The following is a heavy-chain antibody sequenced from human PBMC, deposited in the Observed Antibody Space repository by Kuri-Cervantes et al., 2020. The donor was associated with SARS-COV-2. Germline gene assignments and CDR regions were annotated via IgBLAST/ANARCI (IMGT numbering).Heavy chain of an antibody. D-gene: IGHD2-21*01. V-gene: IGHV1-2*02. J-gene: IGHJ3*02. CDR2: INPNSGGT. CDR3: ASYKPSPACENGGDCYGAFDI. CDR1: GHTFTGYY. Sequence: ASVKVSCKASGHTFTGYYMHWVRQAPGQGLEWMGWINPNSGGTNYAQKLQGRVTMTTDTSTSTAYMELRSLRSDDTAVYYCASYKPSPACENGGDCYGAFDIWGQGTMVTVSS.